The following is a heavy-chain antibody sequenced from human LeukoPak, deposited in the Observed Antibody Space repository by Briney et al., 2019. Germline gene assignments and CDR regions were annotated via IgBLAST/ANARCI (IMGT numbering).Heavy chain of an antibody. CDR1: GGSISSGGYY. Sequence: SETLSLTCTVSGGSISSGGYYWSWIRQHPGKGLEWIGYIYYSGSIYYNPSLKSRVTISVDTSKNQFSLKLSSVTAADTAVYYCASIPYYYDSSGYYYGFDYWGQGTLVTVSS. J-gene: IGHJ4*02. V-gene: IGHV4-31*03. CDR2: IYYSGSI. D-gene: IGHD3-22*01. CDR3: ASIPYYYDSSGYYYGFDY.